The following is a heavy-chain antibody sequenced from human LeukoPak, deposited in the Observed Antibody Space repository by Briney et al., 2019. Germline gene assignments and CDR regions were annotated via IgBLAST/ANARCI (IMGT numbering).Heavy chain of an antibody. CDR3: ATDCPLEYPRSVGYYYGMDV. V-gene: IGHV1-24*01. CDR2: FDPEDGET. D-gene: IGHD2/OR15-2a*01. Sequence: ASVKVSCKVSGYTLTELSMHWVRQAPGKGLEWMGGFDPEDGETIYAQKFQGRVTMTEDTSTDTAYMELSSLRSEDTAVYYCATDCPLEYPRSVGYYYGMDVWGQGTTVTVSS. CDR1: GYTLTELS. J-gene: IGHJ6*02.